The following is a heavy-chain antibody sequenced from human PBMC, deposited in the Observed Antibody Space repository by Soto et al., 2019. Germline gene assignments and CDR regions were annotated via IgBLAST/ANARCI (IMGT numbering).Heavy chain of an antibody. CDR2: IYYSGST. CDR1: GGSISSGDYY. D-gene: IGHD1-26*01. V-gene: IGHV4-30-4*01. CDR3: ARVGRLHRVLYYFDY. J-gene: IGHJ4*02. Sequence: SETLCLTCTVSGGSISSGDYYGSWIRQPPGKGLEWIGYIYYSGSTYYNPSLKSRVTISVDTSKNQFSLKLSSVTAADTAVYYCARVGRLHRVLYYFDYWGQGTLVTVS.